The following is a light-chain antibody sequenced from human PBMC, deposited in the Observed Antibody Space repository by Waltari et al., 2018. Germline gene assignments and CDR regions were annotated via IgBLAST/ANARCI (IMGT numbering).Light chain of an antibody. J-gene: IGLJ3*02. V-gene: IGLV1-47*01. CDR3: ASWDDSLSGWV. CDR1: SSNIGSDY. CDR2: KNN. Sequence: QSVLTQPPSASGTPGQRVTISCSGSSSNIGSDYVYWFQQLPGTAPKLLTYKNNQRPSGVPARFSGSKSGTSASLAISGLRSEDEADYYCASWDDSLSGWVFGGGTKLTLL.